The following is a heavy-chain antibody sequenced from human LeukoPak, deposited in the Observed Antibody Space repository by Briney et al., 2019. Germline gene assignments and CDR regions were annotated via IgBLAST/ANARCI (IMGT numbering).Heavy chain of an antibody. D-gene: IGHD5-12*01. Sequence: GGSLRLSCAASGLIFNAYWMTWVRQAPGQGLEWVANINRDGSEKNYVDSVRGRFIISRDNTKNSMYLQMNSLRVEDTAVYYCGGGPGYRSDYWGQGTLVTVSS. J-gene: IGHJ4*02. CDR3: GGGPGYRSDY. CDR1: GLIFNAYW. CDR2: INRDGSEK. V-gene: IGHV3-7*05.